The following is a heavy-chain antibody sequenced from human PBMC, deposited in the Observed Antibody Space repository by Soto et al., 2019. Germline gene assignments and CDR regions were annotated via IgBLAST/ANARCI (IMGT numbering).Heavy chain of an antibody. V-gene: IGHV4-61*01. D-gene: IGHD2-2*01. J-gene: IGHJ5*01. CDR1: GGSVSSYNRN. CDR3: ARDYANSREAFDS. Sequence: PSETLSLTCAVSGGSVSSYNRNWSWKLQAKGKGLEWIGYIYYTASTNYTPYLKIRVTISLDTSRNQFSMNLSSVTAADTAVFSRARDYANSREAFDSWGQGAMVTVYS. CDR2: IYYTAST.